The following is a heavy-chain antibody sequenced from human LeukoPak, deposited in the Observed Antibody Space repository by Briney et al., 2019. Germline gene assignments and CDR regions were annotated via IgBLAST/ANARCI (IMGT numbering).Heavy chain of an antibody. V-gene: IGHV4-39*01. CDR3: ASGGPIFGAD. J-gene: IGHJ4*02. CDR2: IYYSGST. CDR1: GGSISSSSYY. D-gene: IGHD3-3*01. Sequence: SETLFLTCTVSGGSISSSSYYWGWIRQPPGTGLEWIGSIYYSGSTYYNPSLKSRVTISVDTSKNQFSLKLSSVTAADTAVYYCASGGPIFGADWGQGALVTVSS.